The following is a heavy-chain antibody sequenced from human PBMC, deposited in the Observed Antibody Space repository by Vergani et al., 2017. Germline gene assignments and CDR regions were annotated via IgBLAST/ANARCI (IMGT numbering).Heavy chain of an antibody. Sequence: QVQLVQSGAEVKKPGSSVTVSCKASGGPFSSYAISWVRQAPGQGVEWVGRIIPIFGTANYAQKFQGRVTIPADESTSTAYMELSSLRSEDTAVYHCARGEDYYYGMDVWGQGTTVTVSS. CDR3: ARGEDYYYGMDV. D-gene: IGHD1-26*01. V-gene: IGHV1-69*18. J-gene: IGHJ6*02. CDR2: IIPIFGTA. CDR1: GGPFSSYA.